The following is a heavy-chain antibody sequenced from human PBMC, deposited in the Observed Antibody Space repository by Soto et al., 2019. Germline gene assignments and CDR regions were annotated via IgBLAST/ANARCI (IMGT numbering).Heavy chain of an antibody. J-gene: IGHJ6*02. Sequence: HPGGSLRLSCAASGFTFSSYGMHWVRQAPGKGLEWVAVISYDGSNKYYADSVKGRFTISRDNSKNTLYLQMNSLRAEDTAVYYCAKTPTGPIAAAGKQPPPLYYYYGMDVWGQGTTVTVSS. CDR2: ISYDGSNK. V-gene: IGHV3-30*18. CDR1: GFTFSSYG. D-gene: IGHD6-13*01. CDR3: AKTPTGPIAAAGKQPPPLYYYYGMDV.